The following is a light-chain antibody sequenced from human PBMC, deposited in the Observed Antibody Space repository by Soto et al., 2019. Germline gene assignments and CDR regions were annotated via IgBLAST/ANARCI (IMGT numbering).Light chain of an antibody. CDR1: RSISSTY. CDR2: GAS. V-gene: IGKV3-20*01. J-gene: IGKJ2*01. CDR3: RQYGGSPPYT. Sequence: EIVLTQSPGTLSLSPGERATLSCRASRSISSTYLAWYQQKPGQAPRLLIYGASSRATGIPDRFSGSGSGTHFTLTISRLELEDFAVYYCRQYGGSPPYTFGQGTKLEIK.